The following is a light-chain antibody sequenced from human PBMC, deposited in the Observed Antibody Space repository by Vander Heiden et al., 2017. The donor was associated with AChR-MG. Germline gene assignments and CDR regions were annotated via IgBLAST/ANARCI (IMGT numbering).Light chain of an antibody. J-gene: IGLJ7*01. CDR1: RGPSSYA. CDR2: VNSDGSN. Sequence: QLVLTQSPSASASLGASVKLTCTLSRGPSSYAIEWHQQQPEKGPRYLMKVNSDGSNSKGDGIPDRVSGSSSGAERYLTISSLQSEDEADNYCQTWGTGIPVFGGGTQLTVL. CDR3: QTWGTGIPV. V-gene: IGLV4-69*01.